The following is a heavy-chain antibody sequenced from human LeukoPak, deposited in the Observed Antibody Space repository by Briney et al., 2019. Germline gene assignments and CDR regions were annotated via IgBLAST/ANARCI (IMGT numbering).Heavy chain of an antibody. CDR3: AKGSCSSTSCQGAFDI. D-gene: IGHD2-2*01. V-gene: IGHV3-9*03. J-gene: IGHJ3*02. Sequence: GGSLRLSCAASGFTFDDYAMHWVRQAPGKGLEWVSGISWNSGSIGYADSVKGRFTISRDNAKNSLYLQMNSLRAEDMALHYCAKGSCSSTSCQGAFDIWGQGTMVTVSS. CDR2: ISWNSGSI. CDR1: GFTFDDYA.